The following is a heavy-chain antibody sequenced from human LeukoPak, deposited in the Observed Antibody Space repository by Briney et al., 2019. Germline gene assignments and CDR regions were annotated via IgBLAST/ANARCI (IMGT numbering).Heavy chain of an antibody. Sequence: SETLSLTCTVSGGSISSYYWSWIRQPAGKGLEWIGRIYTSGSTNYNPFLKSRVTMSVDTSKNQFSLKLSSVTAADTAVYYCARDGRYSAGGWFDPWGQGSQVTVSS. CDR3: ARDGRYSAGGWFDP. D-gene: IGHD5-12*01. CDR1: GGSISSYY. V-gene: IGHV4-4*07. J-gene: IGHJ5*02. CDR2: IYTSGST.